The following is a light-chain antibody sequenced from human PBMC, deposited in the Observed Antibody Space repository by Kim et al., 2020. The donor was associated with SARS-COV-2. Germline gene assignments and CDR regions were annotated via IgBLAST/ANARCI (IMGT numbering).Light chain of an antibody. CDR1: RTDVGGYNY. V-gene: IGLV2-8*01. CDR2: EVS. Sequence: GQSVTISRTGTRTDVGGYNYVSLYQQHPGKAPKRMIYEVSKRPSGVPDRFSGSKSGNTASLTVSGLQAEDEADYYCSSYAGSNNLVFGGGTQLTVL. CDR3: SSYAGSNNLV. J-gene: IGLJ2*01.